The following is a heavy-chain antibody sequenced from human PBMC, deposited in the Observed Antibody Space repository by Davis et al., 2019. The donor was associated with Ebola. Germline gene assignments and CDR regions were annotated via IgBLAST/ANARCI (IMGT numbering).Heavy chain of an antibody. CDR1: AFTFSTYS. CDR3: ARDRGGSNYLWDF. CDR2: ISGGGNYI. J-gene: IGHJ4*02. Sequence: PGGSLRLSCAASAFTFSTYSMNWIRQAPGKGLEWVSFISGGGNYIYYADSVTGRFTISRDNAKNSLYLQMNSLRAEDTAVYYCARDRGGSNYLWDFWGQGTLVTVSS. V-gene: IGHV3-21*04. D-gene: IGHD4-11*01.